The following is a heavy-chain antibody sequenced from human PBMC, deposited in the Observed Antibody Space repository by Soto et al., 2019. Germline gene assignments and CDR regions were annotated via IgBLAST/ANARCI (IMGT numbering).Heavy chain of an antibody. Sequence: ASVKVSCKASGYTFTGYYMHWVRQAPGQGLEWMGWINPNSGGTNYAQKFQGWVTMTRDTSISTAYMELSRLRSDDTAVYYCARDLNYYDSPGKGGQGEMDVWGQGTTVTVSS. CDR1: GYTFTGYY. CDR2: INPNSGGT. CDR3: ARDLNYYDSPGKGGQGEMDV. D-gene: IGHD3-22*01. J-gene: IGHJ6*02. V-gene: IGHV1-2*04.